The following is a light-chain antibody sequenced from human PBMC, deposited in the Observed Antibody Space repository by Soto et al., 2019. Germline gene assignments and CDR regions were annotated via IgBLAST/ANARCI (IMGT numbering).Light chain of an antibody. Sequence: QSALTQPASVSGSPGQSITISCTGTSSDVGGYDYVSWYQQLPGKAPKLLIYDVNNRPSGVSHRFSGSKSGNTASLTISGLRAEDEADYYCSSYTGSSTFVFGTGTKVTVL. CDR2: DVN. V-gene: IGLV2-14*01. CDR1: SSDVGGYDY. CDR3: SSYTGSSTFV. J-gene: IGLJ1*01.